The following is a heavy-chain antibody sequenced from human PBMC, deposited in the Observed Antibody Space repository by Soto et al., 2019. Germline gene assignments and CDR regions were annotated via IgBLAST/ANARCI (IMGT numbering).Heavy chain of an antibody. CDR1: GGSFKSGSYS. D-gene: IGHD3-3*01. CDR3: ARDFAYFDS. CDR2: VYHTGRT. V-gene: IGHV4-61*01. J-gene: IGHJ4*02. Sequence: SETLSLTCTVSGGSFKSGSYSWSRIRQPPGRGLEWIGYVYHTGRTSYNPSLKSRVSISMDTSKNQFSLNLDSVTAADTAVYFCARDFAYFDSWGQGTLVTVSS.